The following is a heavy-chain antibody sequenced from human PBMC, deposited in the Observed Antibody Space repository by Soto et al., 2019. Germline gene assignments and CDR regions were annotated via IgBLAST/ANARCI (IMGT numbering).Heavy chain of an antibody. V-gene: IGHV4-59*01. CDR1: AASFSKYY. CDR2: IYFNGNT. D-gene: IGHD3-16*01. CDR3: AIVTFGVVLLAL. J-gene: IGHJ6*01. Sequence: QVQLQESGPGLVKPSETLSLTCTVSAASFSKYYWSWIRQPPGKGLEWIGYIYFNGNTNYNPSLKRRRTISIHTSKIQISLNLISVTDADTAVYYCAIVTFGVVLLALRG.